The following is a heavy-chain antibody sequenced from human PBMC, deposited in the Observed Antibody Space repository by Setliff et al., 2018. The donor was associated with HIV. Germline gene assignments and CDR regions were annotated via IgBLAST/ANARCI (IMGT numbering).Heavy chain of an antibody. V-gene: IGHV1-46*01. CDR2: INTSGGSA. D-gene: IGHD3-3*01. CDR1: GYTFTSYP. J-gene: IGHJ3*02. Sequence: ASVKVSCKASGYTFTSYPMHWVRQAPGQGLEWMGVINTSGGSAGYAEKFRGRVTMTRDTSTNTVYMDLRNLRSDDTALYYCARAWYYDFWGGYRYDVFNIWGQGTMVTVSS. CDR3: ARAWYYDFWGGYRYDVFNI.